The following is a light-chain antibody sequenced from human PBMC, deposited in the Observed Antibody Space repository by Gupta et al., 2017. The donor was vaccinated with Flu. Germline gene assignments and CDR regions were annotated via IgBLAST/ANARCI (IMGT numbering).Light chain of an antibody. CDR1: QSVRSK. CDR3: HQYNNWPPLT. CDR2: DAS. V-gene: IGKV3D-15*01. Sequence: ATLSVSLGERATLSCRTSQSVRSKVAWLQQKPGQAPRLLIYDASTRASGIPARFSGGGSGTEFTLTISSLQSEDCAVYYCHQYNNWPPLTFGAGTKVEIK. J-gene: IGKJ4*01.